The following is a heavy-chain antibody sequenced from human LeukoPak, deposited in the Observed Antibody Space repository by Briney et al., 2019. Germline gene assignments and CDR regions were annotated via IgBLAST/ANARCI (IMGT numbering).Heavy chain of an antibody. Sequence: SVKVSCKASGGTFSSYAISWVRQAPGQGLEWMGGIIPIFGTANYAQKFQGRVTITADESTSTAYMELSSLRSEDTAVYYCARAVRDYYGSGSYYRWFDPWGQGTLVTVSS. CDR1: GGTFSSYA. J-gene: IGHJ5*02. CDR2: IIPIFGTA. CDR3: ARAVRDYYGSGSYYRWFDP. D-gene: IGHD3-10*01. V-gene: IGHV1-69*13.